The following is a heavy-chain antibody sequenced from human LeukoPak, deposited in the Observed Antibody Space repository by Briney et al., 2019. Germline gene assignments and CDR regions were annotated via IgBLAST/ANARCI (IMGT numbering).Heavy chain of an antibody. CDR1: GFTFSSYA. V-gene: IGHV3-23*01. J-gene: IGHJ5*02. CDR2: ISGSGGST. Sequence: GGSLRLSCAASGFTFSSYAMSWVRQAPGKGLEWVSAISGSGGSTYYADSVKGRFTISRDNSKNTLYLQMNSLRAEDTAVYYCAKDSGVPYTSCYRCGWFDPWGQGTLVTVSS. D-gene: IGHD2-2*02. CDR3: AKDSGVPYTSCYRCGWFDP.